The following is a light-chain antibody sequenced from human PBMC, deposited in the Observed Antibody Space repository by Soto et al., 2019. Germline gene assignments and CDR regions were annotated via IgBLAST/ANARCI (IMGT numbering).Light chain of an antibody. CDR2: GAS. V-gene: IGKV3-20*01. CDR3: QQYGASPRT. J-gene: IGKJ2*01. CDR1: QSVKTY. Sequence: EIVLTQSPGTLSLSPGERATLSCRASQSVKTYLAWYQLKPGQTPRLLIYGASSRATGIPDRFSGSGSGTDFTLTIGRLEPEDFAVYYCQQYGASPRTFGQGTKLEIK.